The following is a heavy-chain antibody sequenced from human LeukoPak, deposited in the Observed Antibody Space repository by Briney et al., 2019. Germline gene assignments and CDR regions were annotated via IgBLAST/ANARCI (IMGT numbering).Heavy chain of an antibody. CDR1: SGTINNYY. CDR3: AREQFRSGGHTNDAFDM. CDR2: INTRGSH. D-gene: IGHD3-16*01. Sequence: PSETLSLTCTVSSGTINNYYWNWIRQPAGRGLEGIGRINTRGSHRYNPSLRGRVTMSVDKSKSQFSLNLNSPTAADTAVYYWAREQFRSGGHTNDAFDMWGQGTMLTVSS. J-gene: IGHJ3*02. V-gene: IGHV4-4*07.